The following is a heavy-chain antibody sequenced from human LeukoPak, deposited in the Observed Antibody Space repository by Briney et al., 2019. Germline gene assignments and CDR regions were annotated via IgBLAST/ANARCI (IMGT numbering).Heavy chain of an antibody. J-gene: IGHJ3*02. CDR3: ARERSLGLRGVFDI. CDR2: ISSSGTKI. D-gene: IGHD3-16*01. V-gene: IGHV3-21*01. Sequence: GGSLRLSCAASGFTFSTYSVNWVRQATGKGLQWLSSISSSGTKIYYADSVKGRFTISRDNARNSVYLQMNSLRAEDTGVYYCARERSLGLRGVFDIWGQATMVTVSS. CDR1: GFTFSTYS.